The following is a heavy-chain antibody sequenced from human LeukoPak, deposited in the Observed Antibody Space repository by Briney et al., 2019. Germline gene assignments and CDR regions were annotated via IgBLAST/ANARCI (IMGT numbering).Heavy chain of an antibody. CDR1: GYTFTGYY. CDR3: ARGTSLLSLVD. D-gene: IGHD2/OR15-2a*01. Sequence: RASVEVSCKASGYTFTGYYMHWVRQAPGQGLEWMGWINPSTGGTNYAQKFQGRVTMTRDTSISTAYMELSRLRSDDTAVYYCARGTSLLSLVDWGQGSLVTVSS. CDR2: INPSTGGT. V-gene: IGHV1-2*02. J-gene: IGHJ4*02.